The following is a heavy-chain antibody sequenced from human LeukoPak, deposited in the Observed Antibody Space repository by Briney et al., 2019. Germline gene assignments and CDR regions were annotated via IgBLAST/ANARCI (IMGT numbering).Heavy chain of an antibody. CDR2: ISAYNGDT. V-gene: IGHV1-18*01. CDR1: GYTFISYG. J-gene: IGHJ4*02. D-gene: IGHD3-9*01. CDR3: ARDEYDILTGSGSSYYFDY. Sequence: ASVKVSCKASGYTFISYGISWVRQAPGQGLEWMGWISAYNGDTRYSQKLQGRVTMTTETSTSTVYMELRSLRSDDTAVYYCARDEYDILTGSGSSYYFDYWGQGTLVTVSS.